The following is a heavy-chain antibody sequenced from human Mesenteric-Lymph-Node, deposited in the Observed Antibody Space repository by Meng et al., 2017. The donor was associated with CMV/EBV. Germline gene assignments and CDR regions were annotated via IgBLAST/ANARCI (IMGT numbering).Heavy chain of an antibody. D-gene: IGHD6-19*01. J-gene: IGHJ4*02. Sequence: QQHLVQSGAEVKTLGASVRITCKTLGYQFKFSSIHWVRQAPGQGLEWMGIFDPRGDSTNYAQKFQGRLFLSEDRSTTTMYMELSSLRSEDTAVYYCARDGSHWSKDFWGQGTLVTVSS. CDR3: ARDGSHWSKDF. CDR2: FDPRGDST. V-gene: IGHV1-46*02. CDR1: GYQFKFSS.